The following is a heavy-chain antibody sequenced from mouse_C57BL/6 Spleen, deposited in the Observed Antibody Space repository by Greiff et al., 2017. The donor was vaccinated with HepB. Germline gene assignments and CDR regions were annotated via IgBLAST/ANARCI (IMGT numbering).Heavy chain of an antibody. J-gene: IGHJ4*01. CDR3: ARVANWGGYYYAMDY. D-gene: IGHD4-1*01. V-gene: IGHV1-55*01. CDR1: GYTFTSYW. Sequence: QVQLQQPGAELVKPGASVKMSCKASGYTFTSYWITWVKQRPGQGLEWIGDIYPGSGSTNYNEKFKSKGTLTVDTSSSTAYMQLSSLTSEDSAVYYCARVANWGGYYYAMDYWGQGTSVTVSS. CDR2: IYPGSGST.